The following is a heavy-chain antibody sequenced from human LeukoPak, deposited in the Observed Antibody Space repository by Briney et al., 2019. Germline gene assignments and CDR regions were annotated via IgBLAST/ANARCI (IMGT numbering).Heavy chain of an antibody. V-gene: IGHV1-18*01. J-gene: IGHJ4*02. CDR3: ARDLPRYYDSSGYYSDY. Sequence: ASVKVSCNTSGYTFISYGITWVRQAPGQGLEWMGWISAYNGNTNYAQKLQGRVTMTTDTSTSTAYMELRSLRSDDTAVYYCARDLPRYYDSSGYYSDYWGQGTLVTVSS. D-gene: IGHD3-22*01. CDR2: ISAYNGNT. CDR1: GYTFISYG.